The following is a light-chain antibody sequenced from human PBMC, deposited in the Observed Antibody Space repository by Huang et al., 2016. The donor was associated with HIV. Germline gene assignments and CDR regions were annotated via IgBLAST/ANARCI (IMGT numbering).Light chain of an antibody. CDR2: VAS. Sequence: EIVVTQSPATLSVSPGERATLSCRASESVGTTLAWYQQKPGQAPRLLIYVASTRAIGIPARFSGRGSVTEFTLTISSLQSEDLAVYFCQQYNNWPPVTFGQGTRLEIK. CDR1: ESVGTT. CDR3: QQYNNWPPVT. V-gene: IGKV3-15*01. J-gene: IGKJ5*01.